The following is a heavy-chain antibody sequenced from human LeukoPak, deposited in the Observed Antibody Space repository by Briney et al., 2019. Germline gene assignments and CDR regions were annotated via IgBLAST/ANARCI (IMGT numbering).Heavy chain of an antibody. CDR1: GFTFSSYA. CDR2: ISGSGGST. V-gene: IGHV3-23*01. CDR3: AKGQTTTWFGEHPHDY. Sequence: GGSLRLSCAASGFTFSSYAMSWVRQAPGKGLEWVSAISGSGGSTYYADSVKGRFTISRDNSKNTLYLQMNSLRAEDTAVYYCAKGQTTTWFGEHPHDYWGQGTLVTVSS. J-gene: IGHJ4*02. D-gene: IGHD3-10*01.